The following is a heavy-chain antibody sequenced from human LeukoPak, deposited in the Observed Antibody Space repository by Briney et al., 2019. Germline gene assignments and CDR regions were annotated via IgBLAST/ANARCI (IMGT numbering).Heavy chain of an antibody. CDR1: GFTFSSYW. V-gene: IGHV3-7*05. D-gene: IGHD6-13*01. CDR3: ARRGASSSWAHFDY. CDR2: IKQDGSEK. J-gene: IGHJ4*02. Sequence: GGSLRLSCAASGFTFSSYWLTWVRQAPGKGLEWVANIKQDGSEKYYVDSVKGRFTISRDNVKNSLYLQMNSLGDEDTAVYYCARRGASSSWAHFDYWGQGTLVTVSS.